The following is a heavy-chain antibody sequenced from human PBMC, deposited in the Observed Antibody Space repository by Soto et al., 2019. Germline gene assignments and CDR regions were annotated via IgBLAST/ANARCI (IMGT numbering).Heavy chain of an antibody. Sequence: ASVKVSCKASGYTFTGYYMHWVRQAPGQGLEWMGWINPNSGGTNYAQKFQGWVTMTRDTSISTAYMELSRLRSDDTAVYYCARDLKITGTTYAADYGMDVWGQGTTVTVSS. CDR2: INPNSGGT. V-gene: IGHV1-2*04. CDR3: ARDLKITGTTYAADYGMDV. J-gene: IGHJ6*02. CDR1: GYTFTGYY. D-gene: IGHD1-20*01.